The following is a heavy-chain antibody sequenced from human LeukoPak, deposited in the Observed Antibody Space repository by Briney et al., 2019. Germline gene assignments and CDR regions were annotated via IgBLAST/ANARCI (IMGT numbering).Heavy chain of an antibody. Sequence: GASVKVSCKASGDTFTNYGITWVRQAPGQGLEWMGWISAYNGNTKYAQKVQDRVTMTTDASTSTAYMELRSLRSDDTAMYYCASQSSLIAMIRGAARALDIWGQGTMVTVSS. V-gene: IGHV1-18*01. CDR1: GDTFTNYG. CDR2: ISAYNGNT. D-gene: IGHD3-10*01. J-gene: IGHJ3*02. CDR3: ASQSSLIAMIRGAARALDI.